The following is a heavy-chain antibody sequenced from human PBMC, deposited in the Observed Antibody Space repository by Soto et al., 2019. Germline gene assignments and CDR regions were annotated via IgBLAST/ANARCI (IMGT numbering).Heavy chain of an antibody. CDR3: AGAFDI. J-gene: IGHJ3*02. CDR1: GFSFSEYN. Sequence: PGGSLRLSCAASGFSFSEYNMNWVRQAPGKGLEWVSYISSTSSTIYYADSVKGRFTISRDNAKNSLYLQMNSLRAEDTAVYYCAGAFDIWGQGTMVTVSS. V-gene: IGHV3-48*01. CDR2: ISSTSSTI.